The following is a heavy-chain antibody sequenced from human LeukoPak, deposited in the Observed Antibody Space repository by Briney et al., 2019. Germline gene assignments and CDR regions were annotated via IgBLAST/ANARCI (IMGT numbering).Heavy chain of an antibody. J-gene: IGHJ4*02. CDR1: GGSTSSYY. D-gene: IGHD4-17*01. Sequence: PSETLSLTCTVSGGSTSSYYWSWIRQPPGKGLEWIGYIYYSGSTNYNPSLKSRVTISVDTSKNQFSLKLSSVTAADTAVYYCARWGDGDYYSDYWGQGTLVTVSS. CDR2: IYYSGST. V-gene: IGHV4-59*01. CDR3: ARWGDGDYYSDY.